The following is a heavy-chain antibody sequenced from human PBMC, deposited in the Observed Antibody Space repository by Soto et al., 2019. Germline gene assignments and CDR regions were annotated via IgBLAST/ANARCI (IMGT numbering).Heavy chain of an antibody. J-gene: IGHJ6*02. D-gene: IGHD5-12*01. V-gene: IGHV3-23*01. CDR1: GFTFSSYA. CDR3: AKTVTVRGIVATNTVYYYYGMDV. CDR2: ISGSGGST. Sequence: EVQLLESGGGLVQPGGSLRLSCAASGFTFSSYAMSWVRQAPGKGLEWVSAISGSGGSTYYADSVKGRFTISRDNSKNTLYLQMNSLRAEDTAVYYCAKTVTVRGIVATNTVYYYYGMDVWGQGTTVTVSS.